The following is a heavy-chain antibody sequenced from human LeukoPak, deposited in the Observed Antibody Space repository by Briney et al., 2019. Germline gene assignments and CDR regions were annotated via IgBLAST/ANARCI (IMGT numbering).Heavy chain of an antibody. CDR1: GFSLSTSGMR. CDR3: ARIRRDGYSLDY. CDR2: IDWDDDK. V-gene: IGHV2-70*04. J-gene: IGHJ4*02. Sequence: SGPALVKPTQTLTLTCTFSGFSLSTSGMRVSWIRQPPGKALEWLARIDWDDDKFYSTSLKTRLPISKDNSKNQVVLTMTKMDPVDTATYYCARIRRDGYSLDYWGQGTLVTVSS. D-gene: IGHD5-24*01.